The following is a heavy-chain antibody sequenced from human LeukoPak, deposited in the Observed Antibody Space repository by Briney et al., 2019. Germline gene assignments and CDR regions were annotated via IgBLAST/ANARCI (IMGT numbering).Heavy chain of an antibody. J-gene: IGHJ4*02. CDR3: ARGRPKGDYDFWSGYYYFDY. D-gene: IGHD3-3*01. Sequence: SETLSPTCAVYGGSFSGYYWSWIRQPPGKGLEWIGEINHSRSTNYNPSLKSRVTISVDTSENQFSLKLSSVTAADTAVYYCARGRPKGDYDFWSGYYYFDYWGQGTLVTVSS. CDR1: GGSFSGYY. CDR2: INHSRST. V-gene: IGHV4-34*01.